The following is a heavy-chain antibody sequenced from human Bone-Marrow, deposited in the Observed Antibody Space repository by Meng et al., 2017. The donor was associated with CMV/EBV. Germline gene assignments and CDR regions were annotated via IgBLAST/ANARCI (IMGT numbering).Heavy chain of an antibody. CDR2: INHSGST. CDR1: GGSISSSSYY. Sequence: GSLRLSCTVSGGSISSSSYYWGWIRQPPGKGLEWIGEINHSGSTNYNPSLKSRVTISVDTSKNQFSLKLSSVTAADTAVYYCARGTIPPKHEFDYWGQGTLVTVSS. CDR3: ARGTIPPKHEFDY. J-gene: IGHJ4*02. V-gene: IGHV4-39*07. D-gene: IGHD1-7*01.